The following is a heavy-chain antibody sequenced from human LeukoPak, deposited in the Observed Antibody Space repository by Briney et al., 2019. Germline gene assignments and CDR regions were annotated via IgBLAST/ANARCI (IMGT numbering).Heavy chain of an antibody. CDR1: GGSFSGYY. CDR3: ARGSAVARQYYYYYMDV. J-gene: IGHJ6*03. V-gene: IGHV4-34*01. CDR2: INHSGNA. Sequence: SETLSLTCAVYGGSFSGYYWSWIRQPPGKGLEWIGEINHSGNANYNPSLKSRVTISVDTSKNQFSLKLSSVTAADTAVYYCARGSAVARQYYYYYMDVWGKGTTVTVSS. D-gene: IGHD6-19*01.